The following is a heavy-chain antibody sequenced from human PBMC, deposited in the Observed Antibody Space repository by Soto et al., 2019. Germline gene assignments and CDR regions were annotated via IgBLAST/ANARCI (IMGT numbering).Heavy chain of an antibody. CDR3: ARLPGFSSDSYSPYYYCYMDV. J-gene: IGHJ6*03. Sequence: QVQLVQSGAEVKKPGSSVTVSCKASGGTFSSNTITWVRQAPGHGLEWMGRIIPILDMANYSQKFQGRVTITADKSTSTAYMQLRSLTSEDTATYFCARLPGFSSDSYSPYYYCYMDVWGKGTPVTVSS. D-gene: IGHD6-25*01. V-gene: IGHV1-69*02. CDR1: GGTFSSNT. CDR2: IIPILDMA.